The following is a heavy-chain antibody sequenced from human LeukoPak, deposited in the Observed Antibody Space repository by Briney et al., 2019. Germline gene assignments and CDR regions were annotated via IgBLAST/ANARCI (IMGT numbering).Heavy chain of an antibody. Sequence: PGGSLRLSCAASGFTFSSYWMSWVRQAPGKGLEWVSNIKPDGSEKYYADSVKGRFTISRDNAKNSLYLQMNSLIAEDTAVYYCARVERGWFDPWGQGTLVTVSS. D-gene: IGHD3-10*01. V-gene: IGHV3-7*03. CDR1: GFTFSSYW. CDR3: ARVERGWFDP. CDR2: IKPDGSEK. J-gene: IGHJ5*02.